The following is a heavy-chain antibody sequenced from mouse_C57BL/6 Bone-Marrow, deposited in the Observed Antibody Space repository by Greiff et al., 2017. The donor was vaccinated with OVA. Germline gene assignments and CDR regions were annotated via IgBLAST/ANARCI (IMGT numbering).Heavy chain of an antibody. D-gene: IGHD1-1*01. J-gene: IGHJ1*03. Sequence: QVQLQQSGAELARPGASVKLSCKASGYTFTSYGISWVKQRTGQGLEWIGEIYPRSGNTYYNEKFKGKATLTADKSSSTAYMELRSLTSEDSAVYFGARLAIYGSSPAFDVWGTGTTVTVSS. CDR2: IYPRSGNT. V-gene: IGHV1-81*01. CDR1: GYTFTSYG. CDR3: ARLAIYGSSPAFDV.